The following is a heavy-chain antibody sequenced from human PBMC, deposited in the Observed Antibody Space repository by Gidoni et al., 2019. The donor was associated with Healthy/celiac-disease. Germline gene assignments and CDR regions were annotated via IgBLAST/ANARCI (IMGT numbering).Heavy chain of an antibody. CDR2: SNHSGST. CDR1: GGSFSGYY. V-gene: IGHV4-34*01. D-gene: IGHD4-17*01. Sequence: QVQLQQWGAGLLKPSETLSLTCAVYGGSFSGYYWSWIRQPPGKGLEWIGESNHSGSTNYNPSLKSRVTISVDTSKNQFSLKLSSVTAADTAVYYCARGTGTVTTAYYYYGMDVWGQGTTVTVSS. J-gene: IGHJ6*02. CDR3: ARGTGTVTTAYYYYGMDV.